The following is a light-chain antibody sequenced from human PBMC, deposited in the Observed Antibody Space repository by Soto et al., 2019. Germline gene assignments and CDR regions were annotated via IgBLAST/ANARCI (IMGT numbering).Light chain of an antibody. V-gene: IGKV1-27*01. CDR2: AAS. CDR3: QKYNSAPLT. J-gene: IGKJ4*01. CDR1: QGIGVS. Sequence: DIQMTQSPSSLSASLGDRVTITCRASQGIGVSLAWFQQKPGKVPKLLIYAASALQSGVPSRFSGSGSGTDCTLTISSLQPEDFATYYCQKYNSAPLTFGGGTKVEIK.